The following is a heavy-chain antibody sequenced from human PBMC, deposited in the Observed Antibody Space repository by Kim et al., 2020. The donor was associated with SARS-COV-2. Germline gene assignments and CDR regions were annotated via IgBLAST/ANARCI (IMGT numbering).Heavy chain of an antibody. CDR2: IYYSGST. J-gene: IGHJ6*02. CDR1: GGSISSGGYY. Sequence: SETLSLTCTVSGGSISSGGYYWSWIRQHPGKGLEWIGYIYYSGSTYYNPSLKSRVTISVDTSKNQFSLKLSSVTAADTAVYYCARDRGYDFWSGYSTYGMDVWGQGTTVTVSS. V-gene: IGHV4-31*03. D-gene: IGHD3-3*01. CDR3: ARDRGYDFWSGYSTYGMDV.